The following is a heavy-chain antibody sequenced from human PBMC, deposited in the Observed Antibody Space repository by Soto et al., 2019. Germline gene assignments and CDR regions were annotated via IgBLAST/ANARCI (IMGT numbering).Heavy chain of an antibody. CDR3: AAGATAWQQMVPSDY. J-gene: IGHJ4*02. CDR1: GFTITSSA. D-gene: IGHD2-8*01. CDR2: IAVGSGYT. V-gene: IGHV1-58*01. Sequence: QMQLEQSGPEVKKPGTSVKVSCKASGFTITSSAFQWVRQARGQRLEWIGWIAVGSGYTNYAQRFQDRVTLTRDMSTATTYMELSRLTSEDTAIYYCAAGATAWQQMVPSDYWGQGTLVTVSS.